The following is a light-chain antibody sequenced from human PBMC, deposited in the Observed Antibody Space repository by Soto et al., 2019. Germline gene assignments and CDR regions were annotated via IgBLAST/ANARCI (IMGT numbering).Light chain of an antibody. V-gene: IGLV1-51*01. Sequence: QSVLTQPPLVSAAPGQKVTISCSGSSSNIGNNYVSWYQHLPGTAPKLLIYDNNERPSGIPDRFSGSKSGTSATLGITGLQTGDEADYYCGTWDTSLSAVVFGGGTKVTVL. J-gene: IGLJ2*01. CDR2: DNN. CDR3: GTWDTSLSAVV. CDR1: SSNIGNNY.